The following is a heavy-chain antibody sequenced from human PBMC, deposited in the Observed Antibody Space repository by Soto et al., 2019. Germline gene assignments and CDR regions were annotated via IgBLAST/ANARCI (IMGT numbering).Heavy chain of an antibody. V-gene: IGHV3-11*01. CDR1: GFIFSYFY. CDR3: ARDVSRATIGDFDL. Sequence: GGSLRLSCAASGFIFSYFYMNWIRQAPGKGPEWLSYISGSGSPAWYADSVKGRFTISRDNAENTLTLEMTSLRAEDTAVYYCARDVSRATIGDFDLWGQGTLVTVSS. D-gene: IGHD5-12*01. J-gene: IGHJ4*02. CDR2: ISGSGSPA.